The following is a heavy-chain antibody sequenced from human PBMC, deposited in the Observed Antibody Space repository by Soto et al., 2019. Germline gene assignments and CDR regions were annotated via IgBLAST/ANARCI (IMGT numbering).Heavy chain of an antibody. V-gene: IGHV3-33*01. CDR3: ARDGEAELGGFNWNYPYDAFDI. CDR2: IWYDGSNK. Sequence: GGSLRLSCAASGFTFSSYGLHWVRQAPGKGLEWVAVIWYDGSNKYYADSVKGRFTISRDNSKNTLYLQMNSLRAEDAAVYYCARDGEAELGGFNWNYPYDAFDIWGQGTMVTVSS. D-gene: IGHD1-7*01. CDR1: GFTFSSYG. J-gene: IGHJ3*02.